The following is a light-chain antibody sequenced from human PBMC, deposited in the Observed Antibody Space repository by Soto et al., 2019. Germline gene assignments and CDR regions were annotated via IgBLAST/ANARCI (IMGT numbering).Light chain of an antibody. J-gene: IGKJ4*01. Sequence: QFTQSPSALCASVVDRVTITCRASQGISSYLAWYQQKPGKAPKLLIYAASTLQSGVPSRFSGSGSGTDFTLTISSLQPEDFATYYCQQLNSYPLTFGGGTKVDIK. CDR3: QQLNSYPLT. V-gene: IGKV1-9*01. CDR2: AAS. CDR1: QGISSY.